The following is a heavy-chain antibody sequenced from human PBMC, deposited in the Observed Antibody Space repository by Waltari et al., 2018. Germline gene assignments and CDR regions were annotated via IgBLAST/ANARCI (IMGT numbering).Heavy chain of an antibody. V-gene: IGHV3-23*01. Sequence: EVQLLESGGGLVQPGGSLRLSCAASGFTFRSYAMSWVGQAPGKGLEWVSAISGSGGSTYYADSVKGRFTISRDNSKNTLYLQMNSLRAEDTAVYYCAKNMVRGRELGYWGQGTLVTVSS. CDR2: ISGSGGST. D-gene: IGHD3-10*01. J-gene: IGHJ4*02. CDR3: AKNMVRGRELGY. CDR1: GFTFRSYA.